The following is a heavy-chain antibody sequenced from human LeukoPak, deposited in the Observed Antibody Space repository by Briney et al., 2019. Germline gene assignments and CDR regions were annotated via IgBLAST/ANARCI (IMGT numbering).Heavy chain of an antibody. CDR2: INPSGGST. CDR3: ARRGYYYDSSGYSHYFDY. V-gene: IGHV1-46*01. CDR1: GYTFTSYY. Sequence: ASVKVSCKASGYTFTSYYMHWVRQAPGQGLEWMGIINPSGGSTSYAQKFQGRVTMTRDMSTSTVYMELSSLRSEDTAVYYCARRGYYYDSSGYSHYFDYWGQGTLVTVSS. J-gene: IGHJ4*02. D-gene: IGHD3-22*01.